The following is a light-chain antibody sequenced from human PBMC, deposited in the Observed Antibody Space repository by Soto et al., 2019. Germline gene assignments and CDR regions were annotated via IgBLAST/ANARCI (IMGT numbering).Light chain of an antibody. CDR3: QQRKNWPPIT. J-gene: IGKJ5*01. Sequence: EIVMAQSPATLSVSPGERATLSCRASQSVGSDLAWYQQKPGQAPRLVIYDSSNRATGVPVRFSGSGSGTVFTLTIGSLEPEDSAVYYCQQRKNWPPITFGQGTRLEIK. CDR2: DSS. V-gene: IGKV3-11*01. CDR1: QSVGSD.